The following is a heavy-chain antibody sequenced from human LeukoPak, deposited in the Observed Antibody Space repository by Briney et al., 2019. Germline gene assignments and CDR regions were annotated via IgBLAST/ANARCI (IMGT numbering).Heavy chain of an antibody. V-gene: IGHV4-61*02. CDR2: IYTSGST. D-gene: IGHD3-22*01. J-gene: IGHJ4*02. CDR1: GDSISSGDYY. Sequence: SETPSLTCTVSGDSISSGDYYWSWIRRPAGKGLEWIGRIYTSGSTTYNPSLKSRVTISGDTSENQFSLRLSSVTAADTAVYYCARASYSYDISGWVPFDYWGQGTLVTVSS. CDR3: ARASYSYDISGWVPFDY.